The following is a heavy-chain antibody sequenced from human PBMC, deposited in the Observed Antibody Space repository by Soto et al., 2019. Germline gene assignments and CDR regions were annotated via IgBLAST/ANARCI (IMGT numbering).Heavy chain of an antibody. Sequence: SETLSLTCTVSGGSISSYYWSWIRQPPGKGLEWIGYIYYSGSTNYNPSLKSRATISVDTSKNQFSLKLSSVTAADTAVYYCAGVVPAADYGMDVWGQGTTVTVSS. CDR1: GGSISSYY. D-gene: IGHD2-2*01. J-gene: IGHJ6*02. CDR2: IYYSGST. V-gene: IGHV4-59*01. CDR3: AGVVPAADYGMDV.